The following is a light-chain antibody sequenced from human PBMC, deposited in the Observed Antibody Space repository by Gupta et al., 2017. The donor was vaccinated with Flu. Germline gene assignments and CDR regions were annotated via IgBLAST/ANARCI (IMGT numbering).Light chain of an antibody. CDR3: QQSNKWPSS. Sequence: GERVTLSCRASQSVSTNLAWYQQKPGQAPRLLFSDASTRATGIPARFSGSGSGTEFTLTISSLQSEDFAVYYCQQSNKWPSSFGQGTKLEI. V-gene: IGKV3-15*01. CDR2: DAS. J-gene: IGKJ2*01. CDR1: QSVSTN.